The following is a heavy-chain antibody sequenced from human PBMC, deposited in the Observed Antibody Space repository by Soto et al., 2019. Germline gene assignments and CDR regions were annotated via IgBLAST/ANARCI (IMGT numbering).Heavy chain of an antibody. CDR2: IYYSGST. V-gene: IGHV4-39*01. D-gene: IGHD4-17*01. CDR1: GGSISSSSYY. CDR3: ARHKTGDYGGNKLDY. J-gene: IGHJ4*02. Sequence: QLLESGPGLVKPSETLSLTCTVSGGSISSSSYYWGWIRQPPGKGLEWIGSIYYSGSTYYNPSLKSRVTISVDTSKNQLSLKLSSVTAADTAVYYCARHKTGDYGGNKLDYWGQGTLVTVSS.